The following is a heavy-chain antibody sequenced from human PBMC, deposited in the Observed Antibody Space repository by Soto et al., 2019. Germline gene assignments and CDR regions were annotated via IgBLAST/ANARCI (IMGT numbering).Heavy chain of an antibody. CDR1: GFIFSRYS. Sequence: GGSLRLSCAVSGFIFSRYSMNWVRQAPGKGLEWVSSIGNSGSYTYDTDSVKGRFTISRDNSKNTLYLQMNSLRAEDTAVYYCARGVERYYGSGSYFYYYGMDVWGQGTTVTVSS. V-gene: IGHV3-21*01. CDR2: IGNSGSYT. J-gene: IGHJ6*02. D-gene: IGHD3-10*01. CDR3: ARGVERYYGSGSYFYYYGMDV.